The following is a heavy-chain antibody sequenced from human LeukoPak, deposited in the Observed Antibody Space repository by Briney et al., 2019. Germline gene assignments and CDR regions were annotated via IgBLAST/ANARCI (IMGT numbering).Heavy chain of an antibody. CDR1: GYTVTSYY. Sequence: ASVKVSCKASGYTVTSYYMHWVRQAPGQGLEWMAILNPSGGSSNYAQKFQGRATLTRATSTGTVYMELSSLRSEDTAVYYCARGNWGFYYGDYLNGMDVWGQGTTVTVSS. V-gene: IGHV1-46*01. CDR3: ARGNWGFYYGDYLNGMDV. J-gene: IGHJ6*02. D-gene: IGHD4-17*01. CDR2: LNPSGGSS.